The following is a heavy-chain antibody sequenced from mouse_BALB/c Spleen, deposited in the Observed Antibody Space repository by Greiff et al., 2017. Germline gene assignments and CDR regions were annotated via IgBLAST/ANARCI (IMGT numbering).Heavy chain of an antibody. CDR3: ARVYYRYFDY. V-gene: IGHV5-9-4*01. Sequence: EVKVVESGGGLVKPGGSLKLSCAASGFTFSSYAMSWVRQSPEKRLEWVAEISSGGSYTYYPDTVTGRFTISRDNAKNTLYLEMSSLRSEDTAMYYCARVYYRYFDYWGQGTTLTVSS. J-gene: IGHJ2*01. CDR2: ISSGGSYT. D-gene: IGHD2-14*01. CDR1: GFTFSSYA.